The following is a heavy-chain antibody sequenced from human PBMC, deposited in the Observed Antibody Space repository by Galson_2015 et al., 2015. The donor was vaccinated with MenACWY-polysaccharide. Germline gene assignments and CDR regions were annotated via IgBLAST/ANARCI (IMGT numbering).Heavy chain of an antibody. V-gene: IGHV3-7*01. J-gene: IGHJ3*01. CDR2: IKQSGNEK. D-gene: IGHD3-3*01. Sequence: SLRLSCAASGFPFSDSWMTWIRQAPGKGLEWVATIKQSGNEKYYVDSVEGRFTVSRDNAKNSLYLQMNSLRAEDTAVYYCARARSWSGYFAFDFWGQGTMVTVSS. CDR3: ARARSWSGYFAFDF. CDR1: GFPFSDSW.